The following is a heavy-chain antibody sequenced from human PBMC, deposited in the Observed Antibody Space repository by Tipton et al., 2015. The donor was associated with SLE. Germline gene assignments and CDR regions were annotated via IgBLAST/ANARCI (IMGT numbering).Heavy chain of an antibody. CDR3: SRDPIFGVVTPFDY. D-gene: IGHD3-3*01. V-gene: IGHV3-49*04. CDR2: IRSKVYGETT. CDR1: GFTFGDYA. Sequence: SLRLSCTASGFTFGDYAMNWVRQAPGKGLEWVGFIRSKVYGETTEYAASVKGRFTISRDDSKSIAYLQMNSLKTEDTAVYYCSRDPIFGVVTPFDYWGQGTLVTVSS. J-gene: IGHJ4*02.